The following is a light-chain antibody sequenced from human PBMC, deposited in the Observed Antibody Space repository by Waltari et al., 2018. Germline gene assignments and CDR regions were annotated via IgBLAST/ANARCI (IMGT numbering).Light chain of an antibody. CDR3: AVWDDSLNGLI. CDR2: FND. CDR1: RPNIRKHT. J-gene: IGLJ2*01. V-gene: IGLV1-44*01. Sequence: QPVLTQPPPASGTPGPRVTISCSGLRPNIRKHTVNWYQQLPGTAPKLVIYFNDQRPSGVPDRFSGSKSGTSASLAISGLQSEDEADFHCAVWDDSLNGLIFGGGTKLTVL.